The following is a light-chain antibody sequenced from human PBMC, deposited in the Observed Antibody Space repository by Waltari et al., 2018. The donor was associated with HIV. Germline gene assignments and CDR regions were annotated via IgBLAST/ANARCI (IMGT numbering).Light chain of an antibody. CDR1: SGDGPNYNY. V-gene: IGLV2-14*01. CDR3: SSYTSLTTLV. CDR2: EVT. J-gene: IGLJ3*02. Sequence: QSALTQPASLSGSPGQSITFSCTGYSGDGPNYNYVSWYQQHPGKAPKLIIYEVTKRPSGVSSRFSGSKSGNTASLTISGLQPDDEAHYYCSSYTSLTTLVFGGGTKVTVL.